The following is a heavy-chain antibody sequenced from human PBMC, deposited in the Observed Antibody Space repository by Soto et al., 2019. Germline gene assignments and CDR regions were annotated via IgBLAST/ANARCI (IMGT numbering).Heavy chain of an antibody. V-gene: IGHV3-21*01. CDR2: ISSSSSYI. D-gene: IGHD3-3*01. CDR1: GFTFSSYS. Sequence: WGVLRLSCAASGFTFSSYSMNWVRQAPGKGLEWVSSISSSSSYIYYADSVKGRFTISRDNAKNSLYLQMNSLRAEDTAVYCCARDEYYDFWSGYYDYYYGMDVCGQGPTVTVSS. CDR3: ARDEYYDFWSGYYDYYYGMDV. J-gene: IGHJ6*02.